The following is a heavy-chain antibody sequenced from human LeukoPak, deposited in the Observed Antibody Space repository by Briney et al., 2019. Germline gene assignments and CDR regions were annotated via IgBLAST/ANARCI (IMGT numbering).Heavy chain of an antibody. CDR2: ISGSGGST. D-gene: IGHD3-22*01. J-gene: IGHJ4*02. CDR1: GFTFSSYA. Sequence: GGSLRLSCAASGFTFSSYAMSWVRQAPGKGLEWVSAISGSGGSTYYADSVKGRFTISRDNSKNTLHLQMDSLRAEDTAVYYCASGSLGHYYDSSGYEYWGQGTLVTVSS. CDR3: ASGSLGHYYDSSGYEY. V-gene: IGHV3-23*01.